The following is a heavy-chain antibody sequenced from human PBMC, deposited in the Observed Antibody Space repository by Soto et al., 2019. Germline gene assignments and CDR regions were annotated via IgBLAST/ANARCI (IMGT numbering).Heavy chain of an antibody. CDR3: ARDSSTFIQPRQYNWFDP. J-gene: IGHJ5*02. Sequence: GGSLRLSCAASGFTFSLYAIHWVRQAPGKGLEWVAAIWGDGSDKKYADSVKGRFTVSRDNSKNTLYLQMNSLRDEDTAVYYCARDSSTFIQPRQYNWFDPWGQGTLVTVSS. V-gene: IGHV3-33*01. D-gene: IGHD5-18*01. CDR1: GFTFSLYA. CDR2: IWGDGSDK.